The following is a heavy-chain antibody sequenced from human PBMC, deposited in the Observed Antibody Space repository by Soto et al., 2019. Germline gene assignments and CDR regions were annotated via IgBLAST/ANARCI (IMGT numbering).Heavy chain of an antibody. CDR2: ISGYNGNT. V-gene: IGHV1-18*01. D-gene: IGHD2-2*01. CDR3: PRRCSITRCRDL. J-gene: IGHJ2*01. CDR1: GYIFTSYG. Sequence: QVQLVQSGAEVKKPGASVKVSCKASGYIFTSYGICWVRQAPGQGLEWMGWISGYNGNTNYAQNLQGRVTMTTDTPTSPVYMELRSHRSDVTDEYYCPRRCSITRCRDLWGRGTLVIVCS.